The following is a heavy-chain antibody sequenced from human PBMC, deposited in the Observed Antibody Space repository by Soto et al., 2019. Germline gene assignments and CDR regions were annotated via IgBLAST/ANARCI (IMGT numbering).Heavy chain of an antibody. Sequence: HPGGSLRLSCAASGFTFSSYGMHWVRQAPGKGLEWVAVIWYDGSNKYYADSVKGRFTISRDNSKNTLYLQMNSLRAEDTAVYYCARGGEWLQSRTHFDYWGQGTLVTVSS. D-gene: IGHD5-12*01. CDR2: IWYDGSNK. CDR1: GFTFSSYG. J-gene: IGHJ4*02. CDR3: ARGGEWLQSRTHFDY. V-gene: IGHV3-33*01.